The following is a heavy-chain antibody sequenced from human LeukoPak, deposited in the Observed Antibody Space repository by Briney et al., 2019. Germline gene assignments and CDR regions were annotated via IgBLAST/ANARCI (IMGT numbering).Heavy chain of an antibody. J-gene: IGHJ4*02. CDR3: ASHRYCTNGVCYTGSGRGSFGLFDY. V-gene: IGHV1-69*13. CDR2: IIPIFGTA. D-gene: IGHD2-8*01. Sequence: ASVKVSCKASGGTFSSYAISWVRQAPGQGLEWMGGIIPIFGTANYAQKFQGRVTITADESTSTAYMELSSLRSEDTAVYYCASHRYCTNGVCYTGSGRGSFGLFDYWRRGTLVTVSS. CDR1: GGTFSSYA.